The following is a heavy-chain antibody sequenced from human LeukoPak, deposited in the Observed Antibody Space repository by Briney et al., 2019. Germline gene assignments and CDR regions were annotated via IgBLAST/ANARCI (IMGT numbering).Heavy chain of an antibody. D-gene: IGHD3-22*01. CDR2: INPNSGGT. V-gene: IGHV1-2*02. Sequence: ASVKVSCKASGYTFTGYYMHWVRRAPGQGLEWMGWINPNSGGTNYAQKFQGGVTMTRDTSISTAYMELSRLRSDDTAVYYCARYYYDSSGYYRDYYYYMDVWGKGTTVTVSS. J-gene: IGHJ6*03. CDR1: GYTFTGYY. CDR3: ARYYYDSSGYYRDYYYYMDV.